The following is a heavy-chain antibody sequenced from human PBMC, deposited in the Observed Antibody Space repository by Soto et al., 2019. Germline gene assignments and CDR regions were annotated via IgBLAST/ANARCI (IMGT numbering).Heavy chain of an antibody. Sequence: PGWSLRLSCAASGFTFSSYGMHWVRQAPGKGLEWVAVISYDGSNKYYADSVKGRFTISRDNSKNTLYLQMNSLRAEDTAVYYCAKLRTTIDYWGQGNLVTVSS. CDR2: ISYDGSNK. CDR1: GFTFSSYG. J-gene: IGHJ4*02. V-gene: IGHV3-30*18. CDR3: AKLRTTIDY. D-gene: IGHD2-2*01.